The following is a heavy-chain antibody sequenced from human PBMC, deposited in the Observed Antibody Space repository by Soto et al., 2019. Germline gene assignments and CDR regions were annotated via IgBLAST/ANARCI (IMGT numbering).Heavy chain of an antibody. V-gene: IGHV3-7*01. D-gene: IGHD2-15*01. J-gene: IGHJ4*02. CDR1: GFTFSRYW. CDR3: ARGGSDKSAYRPLDF. Sequence: GGSLRLSCTASGFTFSRYWMNWVRQAPGKGLEWVANIKEDGTEKKYVDSVKGRFTISRDNANNSLYLEMNSLRVEDTAVYYCARGGSDKSAYRPLDFWGQGTLVTVSS. CDR2: IKEDGTEK.